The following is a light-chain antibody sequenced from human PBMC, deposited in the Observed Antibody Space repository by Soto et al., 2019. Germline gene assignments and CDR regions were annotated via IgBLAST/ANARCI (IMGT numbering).Light chain of an antibody. V-gene: IGKV3-20*01. Sequence: NVLTQSASTLSLSPGESATLSCRASQSSSGYLAWYQQKPGQPPRLLIYGASSRATGIPDRFSGSGSGTDFTLTISRLEPEDFAVYYCQQYASTPITFGQGTRLEI. CDR1: QSSSGY. CDR3: QQYASTPIT. J-gene: IGKJ5*01. CDR2: GAS.